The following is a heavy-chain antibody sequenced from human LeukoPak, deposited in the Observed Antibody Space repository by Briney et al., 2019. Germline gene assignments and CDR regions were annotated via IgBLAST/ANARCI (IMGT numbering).Heavy chain of an antibody. D-gene: IGHD6-6*01. CDR2: MNPNSGNT. Sequence: ASVKVSCKASGYTFTSYDINWVRQATGQGLEWMGWMNPNSGNTGYAQKFQGRVTMTRNTSISTAYMELSSLRSEDTALYYCAKGAARGSGYYYYGMDVWGQGTTVTVSS. J-gene: IGHJ6*02. CDR3: AKGAARGSGYYYYGMDV. V-gene: IGHV1-8*01. CDR1: GYTFTSYD.